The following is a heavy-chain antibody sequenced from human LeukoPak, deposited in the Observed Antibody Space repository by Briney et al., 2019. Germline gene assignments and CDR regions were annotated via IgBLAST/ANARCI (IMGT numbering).Heavy chain of an antibody. Sequence: SETLSLTCAVYGGSFSGYYWSWIRQPPGKGLEWIGEINHSGSTNYNPSLKSRVTISVDTSKNQFSLKLSSVTAADTAVYYCARRAWPALYWDFGLWGRGTLVTGSS. CDR1: GGSFSGYY. CDR2: INHSGST. V-gene: IGHV4-34*01. J-gene: IGHJ2*01. D-gene: IGHD2-21*01. CDR3: ARRAWPALYWDFGL.